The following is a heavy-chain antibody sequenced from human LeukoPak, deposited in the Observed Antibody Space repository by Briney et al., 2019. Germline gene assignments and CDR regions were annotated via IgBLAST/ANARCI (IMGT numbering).Heavy chain of an antibody. CDR2: ISYDGSNK. CDR1: GFTFSSYA. V-gene: IGHV3-30*04. Sequence: QSGGSLRPSCAASGFTFSSYAMHWVRQAPGKGLEWVAVISYDGSNKYYADSVKGRFTISRDNSKNTLYLQMNSLRAEDTAVYYCARDIAGGATTFYFDYWGQGTLVTVSS. D-gene: IGHD1-26*01. J-gene: IGHJ4*02. CDR3: ARDIAGGATTFYFDY.